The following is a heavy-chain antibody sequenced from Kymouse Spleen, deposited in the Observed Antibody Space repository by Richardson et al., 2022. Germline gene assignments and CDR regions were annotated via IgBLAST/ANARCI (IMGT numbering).Heavy chain of an antibody. Sequence: QVQLQQWGAGLLKPSETLSLTCAVYGGSFSGYYWSWIRQPPGKGLEWIGEINHSGSTNYNPSLKSRVTISVDTSKNQFSLKLSSVTAADTAVYYCARGAVAEGGMDVWGQGTTVTVSS. V-gene: IGHV4-34*01. CDR3: ARGAVAEGGMDV. CDR1: GGSFSGYY. J-gene: IGHJ6*02. D-gene: IGHD6-19*01. CDR2: INHSGST.